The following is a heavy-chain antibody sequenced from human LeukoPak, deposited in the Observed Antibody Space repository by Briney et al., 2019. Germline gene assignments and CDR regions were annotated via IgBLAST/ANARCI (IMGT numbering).Heavy chain of an antibody. J-gene: IGHJ6*03. V-gene: IGHV7-4-1*02. CDR3: AREGYYYYYYMDV. CDR2: INTNTGNP. CDR1: GGTFSSYA. Sequence: ASVKVSCKASGGTFSSYAMNWVRQAPGQGLEWMGWINTNTGNPTYAQGFTGRFVFSLDTSVSTAYLQISSLKAEDTAVYYCAREGYYYYYYMDVWGKGTTVTVSS.